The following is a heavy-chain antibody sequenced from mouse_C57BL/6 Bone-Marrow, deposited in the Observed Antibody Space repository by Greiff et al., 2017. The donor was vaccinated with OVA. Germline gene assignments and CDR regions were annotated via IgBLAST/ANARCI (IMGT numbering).Heavy chain of an antibody. D-gene: IGHD2-4*01. CDR1: GYTFTDYE. Sequence: QVQLKESGAELVRPGASVTLSCKASGYTFTDYEMHWVKQTPVHGLEWIGAIDPETGGTAYNQKFKGKAILTADKSSSTAYMELRSLTSEDSAVYYCTRCGGLTGWGQGTTLTVSS. V-gene: IGHV1-15*01. J-gene: IGHJ2*01. CDR2: IDPETGGT. CDR3: TRCGGLTG.